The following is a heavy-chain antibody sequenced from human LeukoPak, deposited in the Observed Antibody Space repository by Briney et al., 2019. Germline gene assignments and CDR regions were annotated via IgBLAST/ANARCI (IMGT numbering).Heavy chain of an antibody. CDR1: GFTFTSNA. Sequence: GGSLRLSCAASGFTFTSNAVSWDRQAPGKGLEWVSTISASGGSIYYAGSVKGRFTISRDISKNTLYLQMNSLRAEDTAVYHCAIEYYYYIAVWGKRTTVTVSS. CDR3: AIEYYYYIAV. J-gene: IGHJ6*03. V-gene: IGHV3-23*01. CDR2: ISASGGSI.